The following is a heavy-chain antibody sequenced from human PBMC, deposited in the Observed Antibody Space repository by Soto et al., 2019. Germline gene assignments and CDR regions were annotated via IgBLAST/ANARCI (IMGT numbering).Heavy chain of an antibody. V-gene: IGHV4-59*01. J-gene: IGHJ4*02. CDR1: GGSISSYY. CDR2: IYYSGST. D-gene: IGHD1-1*01. CDR3: ARGREQLELSTWGCFDY. Sequence: SETLSLTCTVSGGSISSYYWSWIRQPPGKGLEWIGYIYYSGSTNYNPSLKSRVTISVDTSKNQFSLKLSSVTAADTAVYYCARGREQLELSTWGCFDYWGQGTLVTVSS.